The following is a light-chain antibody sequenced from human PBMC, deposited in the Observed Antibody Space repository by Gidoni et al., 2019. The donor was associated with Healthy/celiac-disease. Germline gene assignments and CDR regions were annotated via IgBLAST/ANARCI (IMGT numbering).Light chain of an antibody. J-gene: IGKJ1*01. Sequence: DIQRTQSPSSLSASVGDRVTITCRASQSISSYLNWYQQKPGKAPKLLIYAAPSLQSGVPSRFSGSGSGTDFTLTISSLQPEDFATYYCQQSYSTPWTFGQGTKVEIK. CDR2: AAP. CDR1: QSISSY. V-gene: IGKV1-39*01. CDR3: QQSYSTPWT.